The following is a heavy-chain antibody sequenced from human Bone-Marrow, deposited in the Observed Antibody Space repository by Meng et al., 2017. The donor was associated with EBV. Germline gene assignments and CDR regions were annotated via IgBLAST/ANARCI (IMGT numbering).Heavy chain of an antibody. CDR1: GYTFTSYA. J-gene: IGHJ4*02. CDR2: INTKTGKP. D-gene: IGHD3-16*01. V-gene: IGHV7-4-1*02. CDR3: ARDGGRRLDY. Sequence: QGQLVRSRSDLQKPGASVKLSCKASGYTFTSYAMNWVRQAPGQGLEWMGWINTKTGKPTYAPGFTGRFVFSLDTSDSTTYLQISSLKTEDSAVYYCARDGGRRLDYWGQGTLVTVAS.